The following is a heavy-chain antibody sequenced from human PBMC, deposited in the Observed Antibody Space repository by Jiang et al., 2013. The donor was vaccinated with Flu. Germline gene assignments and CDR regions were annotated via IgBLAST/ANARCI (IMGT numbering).Heavy chain of an antibody. Sequence: GGTFSSYAISWVRQAPGQGLEWMGGIIPIFGTANYAXKFQGRVTITADESTSTAYMELSSLRSEDTAVYYCARGPYDSSGYYYAGSNWFDPWGQGTLVTVSS. CDR2: IIPIFGTA. V-gene: IGHV1-69*01. CDR3: ARGPYDSSGYYYAGSNWFDP. D-gene: IGHD3-22*01. CDR1: GGTFSSYA. J-gene: IGHJ5*02.